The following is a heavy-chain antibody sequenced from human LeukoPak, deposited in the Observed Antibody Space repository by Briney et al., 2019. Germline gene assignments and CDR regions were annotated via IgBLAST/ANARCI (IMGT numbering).Heavy chain of an antibody. CDR2: IYHSGST. Sequence: SQTLSLPCAVSGGSISSGGYSWSWIRQPPGKGLEWIGYIYHSGSTYYNPSLKSRVTISVDRSKNQFSLKLSSVTAADTAVYYCARGHGSGSYYTWFDPWGQGTLVTVSS. J-gene: IGHJ5*02. V-gene: IGHV4-30-2*01. D-gene: IGHD3-10*01. CDR1: GGSISSGGYS. CDR3: ARGHGSGSYYTWFDP.